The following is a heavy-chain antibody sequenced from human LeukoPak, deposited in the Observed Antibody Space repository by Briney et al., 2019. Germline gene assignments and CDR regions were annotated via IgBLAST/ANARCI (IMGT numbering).Heavy chain of an antibody. Sequence: GGSLRLSCAASGFTFSSHWMYWVRQAPGKGLEWVANIKQDGGGTFYVDSVKGRFTISRDNAKNSLYLQMNSLGAEDTAVYYCTRVIVEVPGVSDYCDYWGQGTLVTVSS. CDR2: IKQDGGGT. V-gene: IGHV3-7*05. CDR3: TRVIVEVPGVSDYCDY. J-gene: IGHJ4*02. CDR1: GFTFSSHW. D-gene: IGHD2-2*01.